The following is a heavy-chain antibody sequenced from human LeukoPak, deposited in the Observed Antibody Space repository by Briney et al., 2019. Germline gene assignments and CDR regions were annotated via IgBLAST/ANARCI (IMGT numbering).Heavy chain of an antibody. CDR3: ARGDCSGGSCSSPVDY. J-gene: IGHJ4*02. CDR1: GFTVSSNY. Sequence: AGGSLRLSCAASGFTVSSNYMSWVRQAPGKGLEWVSVIYSGGSTYYADSVKGRFTISRDNSKNTLYLQMNSLRAEDTAVYYCARGDCSGGSCSSPVDYWGQGTLVTVSS. D-gene: IGHD2-15*01. V-gene: IGHV3-66*01. CDR2: IYSGGST.